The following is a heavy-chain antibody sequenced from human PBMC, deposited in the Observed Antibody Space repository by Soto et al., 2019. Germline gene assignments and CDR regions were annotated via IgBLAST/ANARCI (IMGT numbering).Heavy chain of an antibody. J-gene: IGHJ3*02. CDR3: TRDPYGDAYGAFDI. CDR1: GFIFSNYW. D-gene: IGHD2-21*01. CDR2: IKQDGSAV. V-gene: IGHV3-7*03. Sequence: EVQLVESGGGLVQPGGYLRLSCEASGFIFSNYWMTWVRQAPGKGLERVANIKQDGSAVHYVDSVKGRFTMSRDNANNSLYLQMSSLGAEDTALYYCTRDPYGDAYGAFDIWGQGTMVTVSS.